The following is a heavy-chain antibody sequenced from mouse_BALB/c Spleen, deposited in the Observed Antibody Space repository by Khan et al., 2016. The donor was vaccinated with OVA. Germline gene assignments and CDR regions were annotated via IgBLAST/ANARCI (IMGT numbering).Heavy chain of an antibody. J-gene: IGHJ2*02. CDR3: AKHY. V-gene: IGHV1-9*01. CDR1: GYRFTDYW. Sequence: QVQLQQSGAELMKPGASVKISCKATGYRFTDYWIEWVKQRPGHGLEWIGEILPGTDRINYNVSFRGKATFTADTSSNTAYMQLTSLTSEDSAVYYCAKHYWGQGTSLTVSS. CDR2: ILPGTDRI.